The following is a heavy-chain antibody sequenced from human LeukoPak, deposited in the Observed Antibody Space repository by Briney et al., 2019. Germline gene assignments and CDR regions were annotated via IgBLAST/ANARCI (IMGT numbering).Heavy chain of an antibody. CDR3: AREGGFYRPLDH. CDR1: GGSVINTNW. D-gene: IGHD3-3*01. V-gene: IGHV4-4*02. Sequence: PSETLSLTCGVSGGSVINTNWWTWVRQPPGKGLEWIGVVHLDGRTNYNPSLESRLTMSVDVSENQVSLKLTSVTAADTAVYYCAREGGFYRPLDHSGQGTLVTVSS. J-gene: IGHJ4*02. CDR2: VHLDGRT.